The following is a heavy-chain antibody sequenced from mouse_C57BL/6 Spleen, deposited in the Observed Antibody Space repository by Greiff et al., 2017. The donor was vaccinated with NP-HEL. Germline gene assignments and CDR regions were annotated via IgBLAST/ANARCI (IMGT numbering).Heavy chain of an antibody. J-gene: IGHJ1*03. V-gene: IGHV1-19*01. Sequence: VQLKESGPVLVKPGASVKMSCKASGYTFTDYYMNWVKQSHGKSLEWIGVINPYNGGTSYNQKFKGKATLTVDKSSSTAYMELNSLTSEDSAVYDCARVLREYFDVWGTGTTVTVSS. CDR2: INPYNGGT. CDR1: GYTFTDYY. D-gene: IGHD1-1*01. CDR3: ARVLREYFDV.